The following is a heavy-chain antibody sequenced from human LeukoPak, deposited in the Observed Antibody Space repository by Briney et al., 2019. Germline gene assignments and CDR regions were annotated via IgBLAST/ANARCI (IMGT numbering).Heavy chain of an antibody. D-gene: IGHD1-26*01. CDR2: INSEGSII. V-gene: IGHV3-74*01. CDR3: ARALGSPLDY. Sequence: PGGSLRLSCAASGFTFSTSWMHWVRHAPRKGLVWVSRINSEGSIITYADSVKGRFTISRDNAKNTLYLQMNTLRAEDTAVYYCARALGSPLDYWGQGTLVTVSS. CDR1: GFTFSTSW. J-gene: IGHJ4*02.